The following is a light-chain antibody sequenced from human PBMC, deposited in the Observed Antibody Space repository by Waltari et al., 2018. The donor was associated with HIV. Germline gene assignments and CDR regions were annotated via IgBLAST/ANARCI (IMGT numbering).Light chain of an antibody. Sequence: DIVMTQSPDSLAVSLGERATLNCKSSQSVLNRSNGRNSLAWYQQKPGQPPIYWASTRESGVPDRFSGSGSGTDFTLTISGLQAEDVAVYYCQHYYDTLVTFGGGTRVEI. CDR3: QHYYDTLVT. CDR1: QSVLNRSNGRNS. CDR2: WAS. V-gene: IGKV4-1*01. J-gene: IGKJ4*01.